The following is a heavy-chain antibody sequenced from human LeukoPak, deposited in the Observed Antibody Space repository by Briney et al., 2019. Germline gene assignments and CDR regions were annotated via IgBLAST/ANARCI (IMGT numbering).Heavy chain of an antibody. V-gene: IGHV4-39*07. CDR1: GGSISSSSYY. J-gene: IGHJ4*02. CDR2: IYYSGSSGST. D-gene: IGHD2-2*01. Sequence: SETLSLTCTVSGGSISSSSYYWGWIRQPPGKGLEWIGSIYYSGSSGSTYYTPSLKSRVTISVDTSKNQFSLKLSSVTAADTAVYYCARAGGTPASFDYWGQGTLVTVSS. CDR3: ARAGGTPASFDY.